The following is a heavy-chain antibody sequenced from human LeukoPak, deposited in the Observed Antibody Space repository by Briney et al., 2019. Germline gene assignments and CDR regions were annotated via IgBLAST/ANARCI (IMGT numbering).Heavy chain of an antibody. V-gene: IGHV4-31*03. D-gene: IGHD3-10*01. CDR3: ARVEGFGELLSAHYFDY. CDR2: IYYSGST. CDR1: GGSISSGGYY. Sequence: SQTLSLTCTVSGGSISSGGYYWSWIRQHPGKGLEWIGYIYYSGSTYYNPSLKSRVTISVDTSKNQFSLKLSSVTAADTAVYHCARVEGFGELLSAHYFDYWGQGTLVTVSS. J-gene: IGHJ4*02.